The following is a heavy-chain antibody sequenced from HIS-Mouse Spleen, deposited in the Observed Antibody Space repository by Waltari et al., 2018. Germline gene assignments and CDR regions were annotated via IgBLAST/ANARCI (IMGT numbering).Heavy chain of an antibody. CDR2: ISYDGSNK. J-gene: IGHJ4*02. Sequence: QVQLVESGGGVVQPGRSRGPPCAASGLTFRTYVVPWVRPATGKGLEWVAVISYDGSNKYYADSVKGRFTISRDNSKNTLYLQMNSLRAEDTAVYYCARGPYSSFDYWGQGTLVTVSS. CDR1: GLTFRTYV. CDR3: ARGPYSSFDY. V-gene: IGHV3-30*04. D-gene: IGHD6-13*01.